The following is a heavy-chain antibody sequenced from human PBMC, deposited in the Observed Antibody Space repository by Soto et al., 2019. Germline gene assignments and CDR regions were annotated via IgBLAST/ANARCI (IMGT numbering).Heavy chain of an antibody. D-gene: IGHD2-8*01. V-gene: IGHV4-59*01. CDR3: ARGKDIIHMTLNV. CDR1: GGSISGYY. Sequence: PSETLSLTSTVPGGSISGYYWSWIRQPPGKGLEYIGYIYYSGSTNYNPSLTSRVSISVDTSKYQFSLKLTSVTTADTAVYYCARGKDIIHMTLNVWGQGTTVTVSS. CDR2: IYYSGST. J-gene: IGHJ6*02.